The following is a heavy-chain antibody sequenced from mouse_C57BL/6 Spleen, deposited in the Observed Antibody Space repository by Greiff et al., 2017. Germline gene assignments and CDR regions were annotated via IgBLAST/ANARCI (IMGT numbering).Heavy chain of an antibody. CDR3: ARLLRGVDY. Sequence: VQLQQSGPELVKPGASVKISCKASGYAFSSSWMNWVKQRPGKGLEWIGRIYPGDGDTNYNGKFKGKATLTADKSSSTAYMQLSSLTSEDSAVYFCARLLRGVDYWGQGTTLTVSS. CDR1: GYAFSSSW. D-gene: IGHD1-1*01. CDR2: IYPGDGDT. V-gene: IGHV1-82*01. J-gene: IGHJ2*01.